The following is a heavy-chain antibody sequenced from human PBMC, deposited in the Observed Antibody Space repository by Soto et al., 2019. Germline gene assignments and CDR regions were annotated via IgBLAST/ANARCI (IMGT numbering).Heavy chain of an antibody. V-gene: IGHV3-74*01. CDR1: GFTFRSHR. J-gene: IGHJ4*02. CDR2: IDTDGGGT. CDR3: ATVFDV. Sequence: SLRLSFAASGFTFRSHRIHWVRQAPGKGLEWVSRIDTDGGGTSYADSVKGRFTISTDNAENTVYLQMNGLRVEDTAVYYCATVFDVWGQGTLVTVSS. D-gene: IGHD4-17*01.